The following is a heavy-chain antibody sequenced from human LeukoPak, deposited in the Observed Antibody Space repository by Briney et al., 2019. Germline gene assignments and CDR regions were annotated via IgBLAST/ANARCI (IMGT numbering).Heavy chain of an antibody. Sequence: SETLSLTCAVYGGSFSTYYWSWIRQPPGKGLEWIGEINQSGGTNYKPSLKTRVTISVDTSKKQFSLKLSSVTAADTAVYYCARGPLRPLHSFDIWGQGTMVTVSS. CDR3: ARGPLRPLHSFDI. CDR1: GGSFSTYY. D-gene: IGHD3-16*01. CDR2: INQSGGT. V-gene: IGHV4-34*01. J-gene: IGHJ3*02.